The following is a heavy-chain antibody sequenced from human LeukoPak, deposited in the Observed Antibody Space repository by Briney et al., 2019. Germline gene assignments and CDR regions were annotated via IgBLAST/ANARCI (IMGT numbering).Heavy chain of an antibody. D-gene: IGHD6-19*01. Sequence: SVKVSCKASGYTFTSYGISWVRKAPGQGLEWMGWISAYNGNTNYAQKLQGRVTMTTDTSTSTAYMELGSLRSDDTAVYYCARLFSSGWYLAYYFDYWGQGTLVTVSS. CDR2: ISAYNGNT. V-gene: IGHV1-18*01. CDR1: GYTFTSYG. J-gene: IGHJ4*02. CDR3: ARLFSSGWYLAYYFDY.